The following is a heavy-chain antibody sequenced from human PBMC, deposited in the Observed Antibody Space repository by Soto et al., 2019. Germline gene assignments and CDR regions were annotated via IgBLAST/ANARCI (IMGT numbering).Heavy chain of an antibody. J-gene: IGHJ2*01. CDR1: GFTFSTSG. D-gene: IGHD5-12*01. V-gene: IGHV3-23*01. Sequence: EVQLLESGGGLVQPGGSLRLSCAASGFTFSTSGMTWVRLAPGRGPDYVSAISPSGATAYYADSVKGRFTISRDNPENTLYLHLDSLRAEDTAIYYCARTPRGGGYGDWYFDLWGRGTLVTVSS. CDR2: ISPSGATA. CDR3: ARTPRGGGYGDWYFDL.